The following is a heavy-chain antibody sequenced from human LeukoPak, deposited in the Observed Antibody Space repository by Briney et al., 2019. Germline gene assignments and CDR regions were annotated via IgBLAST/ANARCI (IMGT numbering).Heavy chain of an antibody. CDR1: GGTFSSYA. D-gene: IGHD3-22*01. Sequence: SVKVSCTPSGGTFSSYAISWVRQAPGQGLEWMGGITPIFGTPNYAQQFHGRVTITADESTSTAYMELSSLSSEDTAVYYCVSYYDSGGPEYFQHWRQGTLVSVCS. CDR3: VSYYDSGGPEYFQH. V-gene: IGHV1-69*13. CDR2: ITPIFGTP. J-gene: IGHJ1*01.